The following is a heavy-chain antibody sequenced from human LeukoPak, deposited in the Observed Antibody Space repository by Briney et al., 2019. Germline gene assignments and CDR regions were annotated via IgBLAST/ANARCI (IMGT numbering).Heavy chain of an antibody. J-gene: IGHJ3*02. Sequence: GGSLRLSCAASGFTFSRYGMHWVRQAPGKGLEWVAVISYDGSNKYYADSVKGRFTISRDNSKNTLYLQMNSLRAEDTAVYYCAKDQGYSYGFGAFDIWGQGTMVTVSS. D-gene: IGHD5-18*01. V-gene: IGHV3-30*18. CDR3: AKDQGYSYGFGAFDI. CDR1: GFTFSRYG. CDR2: ISYDGSNK.